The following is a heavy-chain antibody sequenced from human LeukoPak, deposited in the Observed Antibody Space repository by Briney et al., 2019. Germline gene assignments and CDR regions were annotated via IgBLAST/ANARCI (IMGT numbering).Heavy chain of an antibody. CDR2: ISGSRDFI. Sequence: GGSLRLSCAVSGFTFNVYAMHWVRQIPWKGPEWISSISGSRDFIYYADSVKGRFPISRDNAKNSLYLDMNSLRVEDTAVYFCERALVGAAFDTWGQGALVTVSS. V-gene: IGHV3-21*06. CDR3: ERALVGAAFDT. J-gene: IGHJ4*02. CDR1: GFTFNVYA. D-gene: IGHD1-26*01.